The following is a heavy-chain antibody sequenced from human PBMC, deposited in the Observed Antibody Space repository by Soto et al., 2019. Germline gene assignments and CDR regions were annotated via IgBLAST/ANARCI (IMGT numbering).Heavy chain of an antibody. CDR1: GFTFSSYA. CDR3: AKDGQVLPNDYGDYVGYYFDY. J-gene: IGHJ4*02. Sequence: PGGSLRLSCAASGFTFSSYAMSWVRQAPGKGLEWVSAISGSGGSTYYADSVKGRFTISRDNSKNTLYLQMNSLRAEDTAVYYCAKDGQVLPNDYGDYVGYYFDYWGQGTVVTAPQ. V-gene: IGHV3-23*01. CDR2: ISGSGGST. D-gene: IGHD4-17*01.